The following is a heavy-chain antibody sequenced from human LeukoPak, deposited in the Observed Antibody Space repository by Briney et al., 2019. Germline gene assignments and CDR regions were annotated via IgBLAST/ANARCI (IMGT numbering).Heavy chain of an antibody. CDR1: GYTFSSYG. J-gene: IGHJ4*02. CDR3: ARVHAYCGTSTTSCLDY. V-gene: IGHV1-18*01. CDR2: GSAYNGNT. D-gene: IGHD1-7*01. Sequence: ASVKVSCKTSGYTFSSYGVSWVRQAPGQGLEWMGWGSAYNGNTDYAQKFQGRITMTTDTSTSRADMELRSLRSDDTAVYYCARVHAYCGTSTTSCLDYWGPGTLVTASS.